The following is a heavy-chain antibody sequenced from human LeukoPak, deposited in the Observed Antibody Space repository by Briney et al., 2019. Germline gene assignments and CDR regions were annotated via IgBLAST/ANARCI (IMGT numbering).Heavy chain of an antibody. Sequence: GGSLRLSCAASGFTFSSYSMNWVRQAPGKGLEWVSYISSSSSTIYYADSVEGRFTISRDNAKNSLYLQMNSLRAEDTAVYFCARPTVVVIGAFDIWGQGTMVTVSS. CDR3: ARPTVVVIGAFDI. V-gene: IGHV3-48*01. J-gene: IGHJ3*02. D-gene: IGHD3-22*01. CDR1: GFTFSSYS. CDR2: ISSSSSTI.